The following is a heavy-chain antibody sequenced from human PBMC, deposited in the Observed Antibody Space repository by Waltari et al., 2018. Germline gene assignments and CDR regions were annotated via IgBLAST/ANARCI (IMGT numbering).Heavy chain of an antibody. J-gene: IGHJ4*02. CDR2: SNRNNNGT. CDR3: ARGVYFGTSANEVFDY. Sequence: QVKVVNSGAEVKNPGASVKVSCKASGDTFSDNYIHWLRQAPGQGLEWRGRSNRNNNGTNYAQSFRGRVTMTRDTSSSTAYMELRSLRSDDTAIYFCARGVYFGTSANEVFDYWGQGIPVTVSS. D-gene: IGHD1-26*01. CDR1: GDTFSDNY. V-gene: IGHV1-2*06.